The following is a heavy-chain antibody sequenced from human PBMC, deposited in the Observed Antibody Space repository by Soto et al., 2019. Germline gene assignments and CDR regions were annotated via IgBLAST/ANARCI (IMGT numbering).Heavy chain of an antibody. CDR2: ISYDGSSE. CDR1: GSTFSSYA. D-gene: IGHD3-22*01. Sequence: WGSLRLSCAASGSTFSSYALHWVRQAPGKGLEWVGSISYDGSSEYYADSFKGRFIVSRDNSKNTVYLEMDSLRPEDSAVFYCAREYSYDSGGYYYYGMDIWGQGTTVTVSS. V-gene: IGHV3-30-3*01. CDR3: AREYSYDSGGYYYYGMDI. J-gene: IGHJ6*02.